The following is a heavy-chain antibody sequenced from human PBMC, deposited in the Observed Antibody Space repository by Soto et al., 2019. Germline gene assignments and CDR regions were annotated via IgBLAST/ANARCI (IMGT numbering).Heavy chain of an antibody. CDR1: RFSLSTSGVG. CDR3: AHQGGGLFPFDY. J-gene: IGHJ4*02. CDR2: IYWDDDK. Sequence: QITLKESGPTLVKPTQTLTLTCTFSRFSLSTSGVGVGWIRQPPGKALEWLALIYWDDDKRYSPSLKSRLTITKDTSKNQVVLTMTNMDPVDTATYYCAHQGGGLFPFDYWGQGTLVTVSS. D-gene: IGHD3-16*01. V-gene: IGHV2-5*02.